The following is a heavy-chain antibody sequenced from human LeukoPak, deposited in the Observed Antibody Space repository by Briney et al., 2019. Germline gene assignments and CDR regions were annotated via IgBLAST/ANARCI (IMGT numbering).Heavy chain of an antibody. CDR2: ISGSGGST. V-gene: IGHV3-23*01. CDR3: AKHQNKGFDY. J-gene: IGHJ4*02. CDR1: GFTSASYA. Sequence: GGSLRLSCAASGFTSASYAMSWVRQAPGKGLEWVSIISGSGGSTYYVDSVKGRFTISRDNSKNTLYLQMNSLRAEDTAVYYCAKHQNKGFDYWGQGTLVTVSP.